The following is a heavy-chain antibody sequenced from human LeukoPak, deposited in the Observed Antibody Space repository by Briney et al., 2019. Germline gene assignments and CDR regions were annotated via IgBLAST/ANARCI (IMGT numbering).Heavy chain of an antibody. J-gene: IGHJ4*02. CDR3: ARAGEYYYGSGSYLN. D-gene: IGHD3-10*01. V-gene: IGHV4-34*01. CDR2: INHSGST. Sequence: SETLSLTCAVYGGSFSGYYWSWIRQPPGKGLEWIEEINHSGSTNYNPSLKSRVTISVDTSKNQFSLKLSSVTAADTAVYYCARAGEYYYGSGSYLNWGQGTLVTVSS. CDR1: GGSFSGYY.